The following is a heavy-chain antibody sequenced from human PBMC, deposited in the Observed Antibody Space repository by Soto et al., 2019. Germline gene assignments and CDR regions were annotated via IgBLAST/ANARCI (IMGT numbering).Heavy chain of an antibody. J-gene: IGHJ5*02. Sequence: AXETLSLTCTVSGGSISSYYWSWIRQPPGKGLEWIGYIYYSGSTNYNPSLKSRVTISVDTSKNQFSLKLSSVTAADTAVYYCARWTSNWFDHWGQGTLVTVSS. V-gene: IGHV4-59*01. CDR2: IYYSGST. CDR3: ARWTSNWFDH. CDR1: GGSISSYY. D-gene: IGHD4-17*01.